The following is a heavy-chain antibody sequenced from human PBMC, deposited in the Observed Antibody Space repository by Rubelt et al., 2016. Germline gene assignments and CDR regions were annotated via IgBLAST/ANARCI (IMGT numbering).Heavy chain of an antibody. CDR2: INHSGST. CDR1: GGSFSGYY. D-gene: IGHD1-26*01. CDR3: ARAVVGATTVYDY. V-gene: IGHV4-34*01. Sequence: QVQLLQWGAGLLKPSETLSLTCAVYGGSFSGYYWSWIRQPPGTGLEGIGEINHSGSTNYNPSLKSRVTISVDTSKNQFSLKLSSVTAADTAVYYCARAVVGATTVYDYWGQGTLVTVSS. J-gene: IGHJ4*02.